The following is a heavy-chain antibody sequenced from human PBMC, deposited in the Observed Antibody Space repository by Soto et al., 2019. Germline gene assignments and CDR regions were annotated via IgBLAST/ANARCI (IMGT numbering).Heavy chain of an antibody. CDR3: ARDRRGGYCSSTSCYYYYYYGMDV. J-gene: IGHJ6*02. Sequence: QVQLQESGPGLVKPSQTLSLTCTVSGGSISSGDYYWSWIRQPPGKGLEWIGYIYYSGSTYYNPSLKSRVTIPVDTSKNQFSLKLSSVTAADTAVYYCARDRRGGYCSSTSCYYYYYYGMDVWGQGTTVTVSS. V-gene: IGHV4-30-4*01. D-gene: IGHD2-2*01. CDR1: GGSISSGDYY. CDR2: IYYSGST.